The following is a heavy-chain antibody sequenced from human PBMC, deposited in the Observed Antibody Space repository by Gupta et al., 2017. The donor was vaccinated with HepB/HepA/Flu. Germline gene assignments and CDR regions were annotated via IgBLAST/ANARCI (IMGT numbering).Heavy chain of an antibody. CDR3: ARVERWHRGPSWFEP. J-gene: IGHJ5*02. V-gene: IGHV4-30-4*01. CDR2: IYYSGSA. D-gene: IGHD6-19*01. CDR1: GGSISSGDNY. Sequence: QVQLQESGPGLVKPSQTLSLTCTVSGGSISSGDNYWTWIRQPPGKGPEWIGNIYYSGSAYYNPSLKNRVTLSVDMSKNQFSLRLTSVTAADTAVYYCARVERWHRGPSWFEPWGQGTLVTVXS.